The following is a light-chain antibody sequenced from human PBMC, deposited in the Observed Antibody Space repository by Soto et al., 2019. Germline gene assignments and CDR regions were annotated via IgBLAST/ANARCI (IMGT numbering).Light chain of an antibody. CDR2: EVS. V-gene: IGLV2-14*01. CDR3: CSYTTSTTLYV. Sequence: VLTQPASVSGSVGQSITISCTGTSSDVGGYNYVSWYQQHPGEAPKLLISEVSNRPSGVSNRFSGSKSGNTASLTISGLQAEDEADYYCCSYTTSTTLYVFGSGTKVTVL. CDR1: SSDVGGYNY. J-gene: IGLJ1*01.